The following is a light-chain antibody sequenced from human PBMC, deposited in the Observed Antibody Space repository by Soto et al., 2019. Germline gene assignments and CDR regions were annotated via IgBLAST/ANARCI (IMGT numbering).Light chain of an antibody. Sequence: EIVMTQSPATLSVSPGDRATLYCRAGQNVSSNLAWYQQKFGQAPTLLIYGASTRATGIPARFRGSGAGTEFSLNIRSLQSEDFAVYYCQQYDNWPPLTFGGGTKVEIK. V-gene: IGKV3-15*01. CDR3: QQYDNWPPLT. CDR1: QNVSSN. J-gene: IGKJ4*01. CDR2: GAS.